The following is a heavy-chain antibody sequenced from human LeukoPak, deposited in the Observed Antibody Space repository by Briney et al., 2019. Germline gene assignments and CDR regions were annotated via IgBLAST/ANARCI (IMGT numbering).Heavy chain of an antibody. J-gene: IGHJ4*02. CDR2: ISPNSGGT. D-gene: IGHD3-22*01. Sequence: GASVKVSCKASGFTFTDYYIHWVRQAPGQGFEWMGRISPNSGGTNYAQKFQARVTMTRDTSISTASMELSSLRSDDTAVYYCTRSDYDTSGEFDCWGQGTLVSVSS. CDR3: TRSDYDTSGEFDC. CDR1: GFTFTDYY. V-gene: IGHV1-2*06.